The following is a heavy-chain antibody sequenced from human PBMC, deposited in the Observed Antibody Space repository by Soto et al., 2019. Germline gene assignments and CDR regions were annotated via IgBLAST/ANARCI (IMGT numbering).Heavy chain of an antibody. CDR1: GFTVSSNF. CDR3: ARAVEFDY. J-gene: IGHJ4*02. V-gene: IGHV3-53*02. D-gene: IGHD2-21*01. CDR2: INSGGST. Sequence: EVQLVETGGGLTQPGGSLRLSCAASGFTVSSNFMSWVRQAPGKGLEWVSFINSGGSTYYADPVKGRFIISRDSSKNTLYLQMNSLRPEDTAVYYCARAVEFDYWGQGTLVTVSS.